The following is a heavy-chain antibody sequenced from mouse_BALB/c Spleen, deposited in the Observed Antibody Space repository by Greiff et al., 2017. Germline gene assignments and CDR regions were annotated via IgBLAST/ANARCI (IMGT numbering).Heavy chain of an antibody. V-gene: IGHV5-15*02. J-gene: IGHJ3*01. D-gene: IGHD2-3*01. CDR3: ASDLDGYPFAY. CDR1: GFTFSDYG. CDR2: ISNLAYSI. Sequence: EVQLVESGGGLVQPGGSRKLSCAASGFTFSDYGMAWVRQAPGKGPEWVAFISNLAYSIYYADTVTGRFTISRENAKNTLYLEMSSLRSEDTAMYYCASDLDGYPFAYWGQGTLVTVSA.